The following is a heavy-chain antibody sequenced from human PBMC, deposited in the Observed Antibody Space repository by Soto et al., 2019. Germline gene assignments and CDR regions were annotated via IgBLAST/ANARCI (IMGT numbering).Heavy chain of an antibody. Sequence: QVQLVQSGAEVKKPGDSVKVSCSASGYTFTHFYITWVRQAPGQGLEWMGAISPHNFNTNFAQKFQGRVTLTTDTSMSTDYMELRSLRSDDTAVYYCARDEGGYDILTGYYKAHHFDYWGQGVLVTVSS. J-gene: IGHJ4*02. CDR1: GYTFTHFY. CDR2: ISPHNFNT. CDR3: ARDEGGYDILTGYYKAHHFDY. D-gene: IGHD3-9*01. V-gene: IGHV1-18*01.